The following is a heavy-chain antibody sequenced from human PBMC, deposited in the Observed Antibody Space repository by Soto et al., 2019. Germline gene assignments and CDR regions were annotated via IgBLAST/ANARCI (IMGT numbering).Heavy chain of an antibody. Sequence: ASVKVSCKASGYTFIGYGISWVRQAPGQGLEWMGWVSPYNGNTYYAPRLQGRATMTTDTSTTTAYMSLRSLRSDDTAIYYCVRGGILEANRPYYYYGLDVWGQGTPVTVSS. J-gene: IGHJ6*02. V-gene: IGHV1-18*04. D-gene: IGHD1-1*01. CDR3: VRGGILEANRPYYYYGLDV. CDR2: VSPYNGNT. CDR1: GYTFIGYG.